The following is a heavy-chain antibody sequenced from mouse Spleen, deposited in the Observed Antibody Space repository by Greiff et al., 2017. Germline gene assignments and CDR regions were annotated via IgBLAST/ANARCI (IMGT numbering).Heavy chain of an antibody. Sequence: QVQLQQSGAELVRPGTSVKVSCKASGYAFTNYLIEWVKQRPGQGLEWIGVINPGSGGTNYNEKFKGKATLTADKSSSTAYMQLSSLTSDDSAVYFCARRYDGYEGMDYWGQGTSVTVSS. V-gene: IGHV1-54*01. CDR2: INPGSGGT. D-gene: IGHD2-3*01. J-gene: IGHJ4*01. CDR3: ARRYDGYEGMDY. CDR1: GYAFTNYL.